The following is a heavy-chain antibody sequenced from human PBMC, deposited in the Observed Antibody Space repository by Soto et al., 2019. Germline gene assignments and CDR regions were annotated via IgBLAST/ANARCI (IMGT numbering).Heavy chain of an antibody. CDR2: INHSGST. CDR1: GWSFSGYY. V-gene: IGHV4-34*01. D-gene: IGHD3-10*01. CDR3: ARGRGENGSGSYYNLHYYYYYGMDV. J-gene: IGHJ6*02. Sequence: SATLSLTCAVYGWSFSGYYWSWIRQPPGTGLEWIGEINHSGSTNYNPSLKSRVTISVDTSKNQFSLKLSSVTAADTAVYYCARGRGENGSGSYYNLHYYYYYGMDVWGQGTTVT.